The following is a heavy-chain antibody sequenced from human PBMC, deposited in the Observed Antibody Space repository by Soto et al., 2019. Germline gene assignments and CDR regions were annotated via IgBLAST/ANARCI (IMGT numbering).Heavy chain of an antibody. CDR2: ISYDGSNK. CDR3: AKVDSSGYYFGAFDI. D-gene: IGHD3-22*01. Sequence: PGGSLRLSCAASGFTFSSYGMHWVRQAPGKGLEWVAVISYDGSNKYYADSVEGRFTISRDNSKNTLYLQMNSLRAEDTAVYYCAKVDSSGYYFGAFDIWGQGTMVTVSS. J-gene: IGHJ3*02. CDR1: GFTFSSYG. V-gene: IGHV3-30*18.